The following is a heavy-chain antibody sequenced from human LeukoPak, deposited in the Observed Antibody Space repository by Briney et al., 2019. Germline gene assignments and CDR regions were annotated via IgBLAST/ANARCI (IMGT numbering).Heavy chain of an antibody. Sequence: GRSLRLSCATSGFTFSSYGMHWVRQAPGKGLEWVAVIWYDGSNKNYADSVKGRFTISRDNSKNTLYLQMNSQSAEDTAVYYCASDATDYWGQGTLVTVSS. V-gene: IGHV3-33*01. D-gene: IGHD1-26*01. CDR1: GFTFSSYG. J-gene: IGHJ4*02. CDR2: IWYDGSNK. CDR3: ASDATDY.